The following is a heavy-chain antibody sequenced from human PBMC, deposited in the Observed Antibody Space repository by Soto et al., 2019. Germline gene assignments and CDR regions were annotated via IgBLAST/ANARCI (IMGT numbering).Heavy chain of an antibody. Sequence: PSETLSLTCTVSGGSIFSSYWTWIRQPPGKGLEWIGNVYYSGSTNYNPSLKSRITISEDTSKNQFSLNLSSVTAADTAVYYCARVPAASNWFDPWGQGTLVTVSS. D-gene: IGHD2-15*01. V-gene: IGHV4-59*01. CDR2: VYYSGST. J-gene: IGHJ5*02. CDR1: GGSIFSSY. CDR3: ARVPAASNWFDP.